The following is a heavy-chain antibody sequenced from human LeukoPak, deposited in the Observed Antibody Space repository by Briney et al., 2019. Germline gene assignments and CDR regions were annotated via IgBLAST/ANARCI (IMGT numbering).Heavy chain of an antibody. D-gene: IGHD2-2*02. V-gene: IGHV1-18*04. CDR3: ARDGAVVVPAAILGNYYYGMDV. CDR1: GYTFTSYG. CDR2: IGAYNGNT. J-gene: IGHJ6*02. Sequence: GASVKVSCKASGYTFTSYGISWVRQAPGQGLEWMGWIGAYNGNTNYAQKLQGRVTMTTDTSTSTAYMELRSLRSDDTAVYYCARDGAVVVPAAILGNYYYGMDVWGQGTTVTVSS.